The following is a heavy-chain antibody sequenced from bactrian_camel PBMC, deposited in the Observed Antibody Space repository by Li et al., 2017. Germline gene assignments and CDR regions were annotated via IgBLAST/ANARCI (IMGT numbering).Heavy chain of an antibody. CDR1: GFTFSSNW. V-gene: IGHV3S26*01. CDR3: VRDLEFVTEADFGY. J-gene: IGHJ6*01. Sequence: VQLVESGGGLVQPGGSLRLSCAASGFTFSSNWMYWVRQAPGKGLEWVSTSVSGGVINYTDSVKGRFTISRDDAKDTLYLQMNNLKPEDTAVYYCVRDLEFVTEADFGYRGQGTQVTVS. CDR2: SVSGGVI. D-gene: IGHD1*01.